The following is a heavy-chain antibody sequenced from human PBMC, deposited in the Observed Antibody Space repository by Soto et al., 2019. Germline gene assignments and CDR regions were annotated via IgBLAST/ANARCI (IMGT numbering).Heavy chain of an antibody. CDR3: VKDGSSGWPYYYGMDV. V-gene: IGHV1-18*01. J-gene: IGHJ6*02. D-gene: IGHD6-19*01. CDR1: GYTFTSYG. CDR2: ISAYNGNT. Sequence: GASVKVSCKASGYTFTSYGISWVRQAPGQGLEWMGWISAYNGNTNYAQKLQGRVTMTTDTSTSTAYMELSSLRAEDTAVYYCVKDGSSGWPYYYGMDVWGQGTTVTVSS.